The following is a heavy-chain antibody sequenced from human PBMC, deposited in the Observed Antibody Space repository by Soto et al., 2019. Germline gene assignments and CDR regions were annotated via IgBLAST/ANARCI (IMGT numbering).Heavy chain of an antibody. CDR3: ARTTTVTGTPEFDY. D-gene: IGHD6-19*01. V-gene: IGHV3-30-3*01. J-gene: IGHJ4*02. CDR1: GFTFSSFS. CDR2: ISYDGSTR. Sequence: QVQLVESGGGVVQPGRSLRLSCAASGFTFSSFSLHWVRQAPGKGLEWLARISYDGSTRYNADSVKGRFTVSRDNSNNSLYLNLRSLRPEDTAVYYCARTTTVTGTPEFDYWGEGTLVTVST.